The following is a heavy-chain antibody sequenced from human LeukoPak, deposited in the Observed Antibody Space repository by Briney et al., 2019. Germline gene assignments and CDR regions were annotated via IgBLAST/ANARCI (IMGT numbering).Heavy chain of an antibody. J-gene: IGHJ5*02. V-gene: IGHV1-8*01. Sequence: ASVKVSCKASGYTFTSYDINWLRQATGQGLEWMGWMNPNSGNTGYAQKFQGRVTMTRNTSISTAYMELSSLRSEDTAVYYCAREKRTSNWFDPWGQGTLVTVSS. CDR3: AREKRTSNWFDP. CDR1: GYTFTSYD. D-gene: IGHD1-1*01. CDR2: MNPNSGNT.